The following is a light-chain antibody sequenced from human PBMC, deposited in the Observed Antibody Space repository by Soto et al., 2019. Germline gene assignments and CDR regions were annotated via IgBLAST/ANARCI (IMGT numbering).Light chain of an antibody. CDR3: QQSYTTLFT. Sequence: DIHMSQSPSSLSTSVGDRVTITCLTSQSIDNYLNWYQQKPGKAPKLLIFAASTLQSGVPSRFSGSGSETDFTLTISSLQPEDVATYYCQQSYTTLFTFGPGTKVDIK. CDR2: AAS. V-gene: IGKV1-39*01. CDR1: QSIDNY. J-gene: IGKJ3*01.